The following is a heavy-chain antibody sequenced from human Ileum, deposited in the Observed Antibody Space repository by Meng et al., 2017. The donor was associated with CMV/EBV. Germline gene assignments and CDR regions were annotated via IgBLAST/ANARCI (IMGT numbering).Heavy chain of an antibody. CDR3: ATTYSGRYETS. Sequence: YCKDYGNTLPGYQMHWVRQAPGQGLEWVGRINPKNGDTKYAEKFQGRVTMTRDTSITTAYMEVSRLRSDDTALYYCATTYSGRYETSWGQGTLVTVSS. CDR2: INPKNGDT. V-gene: IGHV1-2*06. D-gene: IGHD1-26*01. CDR1: GNTLPGYQ. J-gene: IGHJ4*02.